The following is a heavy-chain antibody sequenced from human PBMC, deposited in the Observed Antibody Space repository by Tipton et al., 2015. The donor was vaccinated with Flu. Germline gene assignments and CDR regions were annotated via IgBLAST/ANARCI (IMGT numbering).Heavy chain of an antibody. CDR2: IYHSGTT. D-gene: IGHD3-10*02. V-gene: IGHV4-38-2*01. J-gene: IGHJ4*02. CDR1: GYSIRSAYY. CDR3: ARHTGDSVRGVIDY. Sequence: LRLSCSVSGYSIRSAYYWGWVRRPPGKGLEWIGTIYHSGTTYYNPSLKSRLTISVDTSKNQFSLRLSSVTAADTAVYYCARHTGDSVRGVIDYWGQGTLVTVSS.